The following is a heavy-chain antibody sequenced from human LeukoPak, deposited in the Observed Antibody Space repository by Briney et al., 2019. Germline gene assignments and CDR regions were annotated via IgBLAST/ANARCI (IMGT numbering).Heavy chain of an antibody. J-gene: IGHJ5*02. V-gene: IGHV3-21*01. Sequence: PGGSLRLSCAASGFNFIDYNMNWVRQAPGKGLEWVSFISGTSDYIYYADSVKGRFTISRDNAADSLYLQINSLRAEDTAVYYCARDGCTSISCYTPWFDTWGQGTLVTVSS. CDR2: ISGTSDYI. D-gene: IGHD2-2*02. CDR3: ARDGCTSISCYTPWFDT. CDR1: GFNFIDYN.